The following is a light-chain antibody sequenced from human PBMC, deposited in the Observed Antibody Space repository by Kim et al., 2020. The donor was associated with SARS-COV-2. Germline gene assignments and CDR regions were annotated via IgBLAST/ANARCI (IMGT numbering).Light chain of an antibody. CDR3: QVWDSSDDHRVV. Sequence: PGKTAGMPWGGTSIGSKSVHWYQRKPGQAPVLVISYDSVRPSGIPERFSGSNSGNTATVTISRVEAGDEADYYCQVWDSSDDHRVVFGGGTQLTVL. J-gene: IGLJ2*01. CDR1: SIGSKS. CDR2: YDS. V-gene: IGLV3-21*04.